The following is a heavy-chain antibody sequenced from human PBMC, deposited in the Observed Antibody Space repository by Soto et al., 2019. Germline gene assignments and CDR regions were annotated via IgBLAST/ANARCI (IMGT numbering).Heavy chain of an antibody. CDR1: GYSFTRYG. Sequence: QVQLVQSRAEVKNPGASVKVSCKASGYSFTRYGIAWARQAPGQGLEWMGWINTYNVNTNYAQNLQGRVTLTTDTPTSTAYRELTSLRSNDTAIYYCAMVEVYATPSPQDVWGQGTTVIVSS. V-gene: IGHV1-18*01. CDR2: INTYNVNT. CDR3: AMVEVYATPSPQDV. D-gene: IGHD2-15*01. J-gene: IGHJ6*02.